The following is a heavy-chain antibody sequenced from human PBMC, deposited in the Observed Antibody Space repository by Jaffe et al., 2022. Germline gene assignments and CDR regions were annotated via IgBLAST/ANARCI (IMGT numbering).Heavy chain of an antibody. CDR3: ARGRITIFGVVIVRGAFDI. CDR2: IYYSGST. D-gene: IGHD3-3*01. V-gene: IGHV4-39*01. CDR1: GGSISSSSYY. Sequence: QLQLQESGPGLVKPSETLSLTCTVSGGSISSSSYYWGWIRQPPGKGLEWIGSIYYSGSTYYNPSLKSRVTISVDTSKNQFSLKLSSVTAADTAVYYCARGRITIFGVVIVRGAFDIWGQGTMVTVSS. J-gene: IGHJ3*02.